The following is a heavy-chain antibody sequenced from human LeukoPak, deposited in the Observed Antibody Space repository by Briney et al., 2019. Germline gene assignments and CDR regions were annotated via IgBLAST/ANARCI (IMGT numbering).Heavy chain of an antibody. CDR2: INPNSGGT. D-gene: IGHD3-16*01. CDR3: ARRGEDWDFDY. J-gene: IGHJ4*02. V-gene: IGHV1-2*02. CDR1: GYTFTGYY. Sequence: ASVKVSCKASGYTFTGYYMHWVRRAPGQGLEWMGWINPNSGGTNYAQKFQGRVTMTRDTSLSTAYMELSRLRSDDTAVYHCARRGEDWDFDYWGQGTLLPVSS.